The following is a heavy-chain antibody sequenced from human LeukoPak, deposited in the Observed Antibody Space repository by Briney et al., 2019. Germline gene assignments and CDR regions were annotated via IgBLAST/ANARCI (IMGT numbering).Heavy chain of an antibody. V-gene: IGHV1-8*01. J-gene: IGHJ4*02. CDR2: MKPSTGDT. CDR1: GYTLTELS. Sequence: ASVKVSCKVSGYTLTELSMHWVRQATGQGLEWMGWMKPSTGDTGYAQKLQGRVTMTRNTSTRTAYMELSSLRSEDTAVYYCARGDYWGQGTLVTVSS. CDR3: ARGDY.